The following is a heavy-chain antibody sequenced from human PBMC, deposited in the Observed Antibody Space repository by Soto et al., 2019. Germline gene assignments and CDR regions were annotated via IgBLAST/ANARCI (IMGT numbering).Heavy chain of an antibody. Sequence: PGGSLRLSCAASGFTFRSYAMNWVRQAPGKGLEWVSGIGGSDGRTYYADSVKGRFTISRDNSKNTLYLQMSSLRAEDTAVYYCAKVTLPNCGGNCLKPFDYWGQGTLVTVSS. V-gene: IGHV3-23*01. D-gene: IGHD2-21*01. CDR1: GFTFRSYA. J-gene: IGHJ4*02. CDR2: IGGSDGRT. CDR3: AKVTLPNCGGNCLKPFDY.